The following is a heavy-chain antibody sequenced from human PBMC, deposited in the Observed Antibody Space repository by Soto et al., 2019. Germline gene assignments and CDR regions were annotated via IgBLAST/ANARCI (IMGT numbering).Heavy chain of an antibody. V-gene: IGHV1-3*01. D-gene: IGHD3-22*01. Sequence: ASVKVSCKGSGYTFTSYPMHWVRQAPGQRLEWMGWINAGNGNTKYSQKFQGRVTITTDTSTSTAYMELRSLRSDDTAVYYCARVGYYDSSGYYYPRKIPPNWFDPWGQGTLVTVSS. CDR3: ARVGYYDSSGYYYPRKIPPNWFDP. J-gene: IGHJ5*02. CDR2: INAGNGNT. CDR1: GYTFTSYP.